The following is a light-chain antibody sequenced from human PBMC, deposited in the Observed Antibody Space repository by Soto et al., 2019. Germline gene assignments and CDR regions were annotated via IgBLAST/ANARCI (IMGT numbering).Light chain of an antibody. V-gene: IGLV2-14*01. CDR2: DVS. CDR3: SSYSSSSNLV. J-gene: IGLJ2*01. CDR1: SSDVGGYNY. Sequence: QSALTQPASVSGSPGQSITISCTGTSSDVGGYNYVSWYQQQPGKAPKLMIYDVSNRPSGVSNRFSVSKSGNTASLTISGLQAEDEADYYCSSYSSSSNLVFGGGTKVTVL.